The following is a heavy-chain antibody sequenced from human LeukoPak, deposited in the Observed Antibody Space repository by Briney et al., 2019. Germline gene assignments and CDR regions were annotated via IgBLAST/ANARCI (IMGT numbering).Heavy chain of an antibody. D-gene: IGHD3-16*01. CDR1: GYTFTSYD. V-gene: IGHV1-8*01. CDR2: MNPNSGNT. CDR3: ARASRRGRYYFDY. J-gene: IGHJ4*02. Sequence: GASVKVSCKASGYTFTSYDINWVRQATGQGLEWMGWMNPNSGNTGYAQKFQGRVSMTRNTSINTAYMELSSLRSEDTAVYYCARASRRGRYYFDYWGQGTLVTVSS.